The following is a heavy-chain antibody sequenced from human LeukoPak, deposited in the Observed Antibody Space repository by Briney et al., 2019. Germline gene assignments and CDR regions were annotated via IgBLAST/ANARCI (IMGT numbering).Heavy chain of an antibody. Sequence: PGGSLRLSCAASGFTFSSYSMNWVRQAPGKGLEWVSSISSSSSYIYYADSVKGRSTISRDNAKNSLYLQMNSLRAEDTAVYYCAGDYYDSSGYARGFDPWGQGTLVTVSS. CDR1: GFTFSSYS. J-gene: IGHJ5*02. CDR2: ISSSSSYI. CDR3: AGDYYDSSGYARGFDP. D-gene: IGHD3-22*01. V-gene: IGHV3-21*01.